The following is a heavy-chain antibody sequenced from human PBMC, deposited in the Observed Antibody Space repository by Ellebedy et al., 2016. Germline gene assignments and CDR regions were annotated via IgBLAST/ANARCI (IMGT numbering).Heavy chain of an antibody. J-gene: IGHJ4*02. CDR3: ARGGMLYCSSTYCVDY. V-gene: IGHV1-46*01. CDR1: GYTFTSYY. D-gene: IGHD2-2*01. Sequence: VSVKVSCXASGYTFTSYYMHWVRQAPGQGLEWMGIINPSGGSTSYAQKFQGRVTMTRDTSTSTVYMELSSLRSEDTAVYYCARGGMLYCSSTYCVDYWGQGTLVTVSS. CDR2: INPSGGST.